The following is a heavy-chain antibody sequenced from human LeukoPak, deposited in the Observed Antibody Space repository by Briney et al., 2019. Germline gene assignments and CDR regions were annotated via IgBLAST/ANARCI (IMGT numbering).Heavy chain of an antibody. CDR3: ATVSGGSLDI. D-gene: IGHD3-16*01. CDR2: IIPNSGVT. Sequence: ASVKISCKASGYTFTDYYIHWVRQAPGQGLEWMGWIIPNSGVTKYAQKFQGRVTMTRDTSVSTAYMELTSLRSDDTALYYCATVSGGSLDIWGQGTMVTVSS. V-gene: IGHV1-2*02. CDR1: GYTFTDYY. J-gene: IGHJ3*02.